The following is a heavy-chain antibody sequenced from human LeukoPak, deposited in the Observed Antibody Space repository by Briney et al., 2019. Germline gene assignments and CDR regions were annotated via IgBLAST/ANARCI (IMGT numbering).Heavy chain of an antibody. CDR2: LSPRGNT. J-gene: IGHJ4*02. CDR3: ARGGHSYGTFDS. V-gene: IGHV4-4*07. D-gene: IGHD1-7*01. Sequence: SETLSLTCNVSGASMSDNYWSWLPQPAGRALEWLGRLSPRGNTYYNPSLNSRVTISLDTSANQFSLKLRSVTAADTAGYYCARGGHSYGTFDSWGRGALVTVSS. CDR1: GASMSDNY.